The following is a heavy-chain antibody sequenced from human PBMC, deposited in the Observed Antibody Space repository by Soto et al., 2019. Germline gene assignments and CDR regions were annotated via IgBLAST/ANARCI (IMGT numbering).Heavy chain of an antibody. Sequence: GGSLRLSCGASGLSVSDNYMGWVRRAPGRGLEWVSVMYAGGDTHYADSVKGRFTISRDKSENTLYLQMNSLRDEDTGVYFCVSRIPSWVFDYWGRGTLVTVSS. CDR2: MYAGGDT. V-gene: IGHV3-53*01. CDR1: GLSVSDNY. J-gene: IGHJ4*01. D-gene: IGHD2-21*01. CDR3: VSRIPSWVFDY.